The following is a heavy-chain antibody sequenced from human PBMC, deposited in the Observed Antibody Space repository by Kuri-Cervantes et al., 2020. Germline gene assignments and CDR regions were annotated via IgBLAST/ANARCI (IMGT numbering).Heavy chain of an antibody. D-gene: IGHD3-10*01. CDR2: IYSGGST. CDR1: GFTVSSNY. V-gene: IGHV3-53*01. Sequence: GGSLRLSCAASGFTVSSNYMSWVRQAPGKGLEWVSVIYSGGSTYYADSVKGRFTISRDNPKNTLYLQMNSLRAEDTAVYYCAKDMYYYGSGSLKPGWYYYYGMDVWGQGTTVTVSS. J-gene: IGHJ6*02. CDR3: AKDMYYYGSGSLKPGWYYYYGMDV.